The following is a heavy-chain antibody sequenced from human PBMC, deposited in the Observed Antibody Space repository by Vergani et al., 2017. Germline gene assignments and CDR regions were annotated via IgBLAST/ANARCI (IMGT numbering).Heavy chain of an antibody. CDR1: GFTFSSYS. CDR3: AGAFLEWSLIDY. J-gene: IGHJ4*02. CDR2: ISSSSSYI. Sequence: EVQMVESGGGLVKPGGSLRLSCATSGFTFSSYSMNWVRQAPGKGLEWVSSISSSSSYIYYADSVKGRFTISRDNAKNSLYLQMNSLRAEDTAVYYCAGAFLEWSLIDYWGQGTLVTVSS. D-gene: IGHD3-3*01. V-gene: IGHV3-21*01.